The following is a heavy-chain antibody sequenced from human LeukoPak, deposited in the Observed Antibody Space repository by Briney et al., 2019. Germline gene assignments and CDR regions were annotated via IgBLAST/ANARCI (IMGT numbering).Heavy chain of an antibody. J-gene: IGHJ4*02. CDR2: ISGSGGST. V-gene: IGHV3-23*01. CDR1: GFTFSSYA. CDR3: AKDSRITMVRGVLQTYYFDY. D-gene: IGHD3-10*01. Sequence: PGGSLRLSCAASGFTFSSYAMSWVRQAPGKGLEWVSAISGSGGSTYYADSVKGRFTISRDNSKNTLYLQMNSLRAEDTAVYYCAKDSRITMVRGVLQTYYFDYWGQGTLVTVSS.